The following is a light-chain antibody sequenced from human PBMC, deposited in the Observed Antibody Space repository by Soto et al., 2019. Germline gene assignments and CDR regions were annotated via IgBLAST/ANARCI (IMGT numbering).Light chain of an antibody. Sequence: IVLTQSPGTQHLSHEERATLSCRASHSVSSRSLAWYQQKPGQAPRLLIYAASGSATGIPDRFSGGGSGTDFTLTFCSLEPEDFAVYYCQHYSSSRWTFGQGTKVDIK. V-gene: IGKV3-20*01. CDR2: AAS. CDR3: QHYSSSRWT. J-gene: IGKJ1*01. CDR1: HSVSSRS.